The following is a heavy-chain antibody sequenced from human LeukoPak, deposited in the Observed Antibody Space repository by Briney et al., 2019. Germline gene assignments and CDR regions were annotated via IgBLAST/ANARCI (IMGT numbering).Heavy chain of an antibody. V-gene: IGHV3-30*04. Sequence: GSLRLSCAASGFTFSSYAMHWVRQAPGKGLEWVAVISYDGSNKYYADSVKGRFTISRDNSKNTLYLQMNSLRAEDTAVYYCARDGSLAAVDAFDIWGQGTMVTVSS. D-gene: IGHD6-13*01. J-gene: IGHJ3*02. CDR3: ARDGSLAAVDAFDI. CDR2: ISYDGSNK. CDR1: GFTFSSYA.